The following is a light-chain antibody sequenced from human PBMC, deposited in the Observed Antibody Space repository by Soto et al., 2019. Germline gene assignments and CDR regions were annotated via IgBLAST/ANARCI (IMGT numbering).Light chain of an antibody. J-gene: IGKJ1*01. CDR2: DAS. V-gene: IGKV3-20*01. Sequence: IVLTQSPDTLSLSPGERATLSCRASQSVSSNYLAWYQKKLGQAPRLLIYDASRRATGIPDRFSGSGSGTDFTLTISRLEPEDFVVYYCQQYGRSPTFGQGTKVEIK. CDR1: QSVSSNY. CDR3: QQYGRSPT.